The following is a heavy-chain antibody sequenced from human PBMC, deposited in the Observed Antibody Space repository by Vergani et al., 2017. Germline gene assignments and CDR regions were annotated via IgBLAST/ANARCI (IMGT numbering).Heavy chain of an antibody. CDR3: AKDRPTNMFRGAYGMDV. D-gene: IGHD3-10*01. Sequence: QVQLVESGGGLVKPGGSLRLSCAASGFTFSDYYMSWIRQAPGKGLEWVSYISSSGSTIYYADSVKGRFTISRDNAKNSLYLRMNSLRTDDTAIYYCAKDRPTNMFRGAYGMDVWGQGTTVTVSS. J-gene: IGHJ6*02. CDR2: ISSSGSTI. V-gene: IGHV3-11*04. CDR1: GFTFSDYY.